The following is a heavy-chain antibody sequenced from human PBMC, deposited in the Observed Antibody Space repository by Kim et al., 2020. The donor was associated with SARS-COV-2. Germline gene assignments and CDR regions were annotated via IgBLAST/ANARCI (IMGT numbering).Heavy chain of an antibody. V-gene: IGHV3-21*01. Sequence: YYADSVKGRFTISRDNAKNSLYLQMNSLRAEDTAVYYCARLNKEMATSNYWGQGTLVTVSS. D-gene: IGHD5-12*01. CDR3: ARLNKEMATSNY. J-gene: IGHJ4*02.